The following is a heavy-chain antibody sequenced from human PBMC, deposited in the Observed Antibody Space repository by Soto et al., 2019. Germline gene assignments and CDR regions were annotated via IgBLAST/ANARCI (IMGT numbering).Heavy chain of an antibody. D-gene: IGHD1-26*01. CDR1: GDSVSSNSAC. Sequence: SQTLSLTCAITGDSVSSNSACWSWVRQSPSRGLEWLGRTYYRSKWYYEYAVSVRGRITTNPDTSKNQYSLQLNSVTPEDTAVYFCARGEQYSGRIFDYWGQGTLVTVS. V-gene: IGHV6-1*01. CDR3: ARGEQYSGRIFDY. CDR2: TYYRSKWYY. J-gene: IGHJ4*01.